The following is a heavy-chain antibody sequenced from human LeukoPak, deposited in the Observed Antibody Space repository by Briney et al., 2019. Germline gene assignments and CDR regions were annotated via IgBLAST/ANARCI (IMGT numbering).Heavy chain of an antibody. CDR1: GASISSSIW. CDR2: IYHSGTT. CDR3: ARGPPYDI. D-gene: IGHD1-14*01. V-gene: IGHV4-4*02. Sequence: SVTLSLTCAVSGASISSSIWWNWVREPRGEGLEWIGEIYHSGTTTYNPSLKRRVTISVDKSKNQFSLKLNSVTAADTAVHYCARGPPYDIWGPGTMVTVSS. J-gene: IGHJ3*02.